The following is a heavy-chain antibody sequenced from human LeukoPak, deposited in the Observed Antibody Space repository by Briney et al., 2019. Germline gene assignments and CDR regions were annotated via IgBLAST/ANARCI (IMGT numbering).Heavy chain of an antibody. V-gene: IGHV3-21*01. CDR2: ISNTGSYI. D-gene: IGHD1-26*01. CDR1: GFIFNSYG. J-gene: IGHJ4*02. Sequence: PGGSLRLSCEASGFIFNSYGMNWVRQAPGRGLEWVSSISNTGSYIFYADSVKGRFTISRDDAKNSVYLQMNTLRTEDTGIYYCARSEGGSENYWGQGIPVAVSS. CDR3: ARSEGGSENY.